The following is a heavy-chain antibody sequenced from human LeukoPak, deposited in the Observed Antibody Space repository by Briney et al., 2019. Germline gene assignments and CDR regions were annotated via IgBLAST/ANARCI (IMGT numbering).Heavy chain of an antibody. V-gene: IGHV3-30-3*02. CDR3: ANENYYDSSGYLDY. CDR1: GFTFSSYA. J-gene: IGHJ4*02. Sequence: GGSLRLSCAASGFTFSSYAMHWVRQAPGKGLEWVAVISYDGSNKYYADSVKGRFTISRDNSKNTLYLQMNSLRAEDTAVYYCANENYYDSSGYLDYWGQGTLVTVSS. CDR2: ISYDGSNK. D-gene: IGHD3-22*01.